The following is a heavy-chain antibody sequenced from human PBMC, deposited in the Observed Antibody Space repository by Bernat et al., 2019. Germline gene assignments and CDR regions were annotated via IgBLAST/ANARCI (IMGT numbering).Heavy chain of an antibody. V-gene: IGHV4-34*01. J-gene: IGHJ4*02. CDR2: INHSGST. D-gene: IGHD3-10*01. Sequence: QVQLQQWGAGLLKPSETLSLTCAVYGGSFSGYYWSWIRQPPGKGLEWIGEINHSGSTNYNPSLKSRVTISVDTSKNQFSLKLSSVTAADTAVYYCAREYYYGSGSYSFYFDYWGQGTLVTVSS. CDR1: GGSFSGYY. CDR3: AREYYYGSGSYSFYFDY.